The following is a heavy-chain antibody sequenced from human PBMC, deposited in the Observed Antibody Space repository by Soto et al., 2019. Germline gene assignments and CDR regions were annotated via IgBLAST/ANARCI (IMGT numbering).Heavy chain of an antibody. Sequence: KPSETLSLTCTVSGGSISSSSYYWGWIRQPPGKGLEWIGSTYYSGSTYYNPSLKSRVTISVDTSKNQFSLKLSSVTAADTAVYYCARLLGYCSGGSCYAGDYYGMDVWGQGTTVTVSS. V-gene: IGHV4-39*01. CDR3: ARLLGYCSGGSCYAGDYYGMDV. CDR2: TYYSGST. D-gene: IGHD2-15*01. J-gene: IGHJ6*02. CDR1: GGSISSSSYY.